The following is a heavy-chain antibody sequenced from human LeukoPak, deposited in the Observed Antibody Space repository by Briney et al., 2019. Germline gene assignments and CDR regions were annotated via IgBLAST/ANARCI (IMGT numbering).Heavy chain of an antibody. D-gene: IGHD3-22*01. J-gene: IGHJ4*02. CDR1: GGSISTTSYY. Sequence: SETLSLTCTVSGGSISTTSYYWGWIRQPPGKGLEWVGTIYYSGSAYYNRSLKSRVTISVDTSKRQFSLKLSSVTAADTAVYYCARQVLYYYDSLGYYYMDYWGQGTLVTVSS. CDR3: ARQVLYYYDSLGYYYMDY. CDR2: IYYSGSA. V-gene: IGHV4-39*01.